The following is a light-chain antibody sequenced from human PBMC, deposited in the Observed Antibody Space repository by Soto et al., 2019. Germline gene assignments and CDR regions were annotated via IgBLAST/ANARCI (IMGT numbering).Light chain of an antibody. CDR3: QQYNSFWT. V-gene: IGKV1-5*01. Sequence: DSQMTQSPSTLSAYVGDRVTITCRASQSISSWLAWYQQKPGKAPRLLIYDASYLERGVPSRFSGSGSGTEFTLTISDLQPDDLATYYCQQYNSFWTLGQGTKV. CDR2: DAS. CDR1: QSISSW. J-gene: IGKJ1*01.